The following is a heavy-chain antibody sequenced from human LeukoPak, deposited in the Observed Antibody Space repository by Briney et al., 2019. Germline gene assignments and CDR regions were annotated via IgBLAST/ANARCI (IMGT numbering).Heavy chain of an antibody. CDR1: GFTFSSYA. CDR3: AKTDFDLLDY. D-gene: IGHD3/OR15-3a*01. CDR2: INGGDAGAT. Sequence: PGGSLRLSCAASGFTFSSYAMSWVRQAPGKGLEWVSAINGGDAGATFYADSVKGRFTISRDNSKNTLYLQMNSLRVEDTAVYFCAKTDFDLLDYWGQGTLVTVSS. J-gene: IGHJ4*02. V-gene: IGHV3-23*01.